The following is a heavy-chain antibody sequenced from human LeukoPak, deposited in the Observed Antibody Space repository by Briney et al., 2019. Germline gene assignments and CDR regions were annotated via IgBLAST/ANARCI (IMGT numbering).Heavy chain of an antibody. CDR2: MYYSGTT. J-gene: IGHJ4*02. CDR3: ARDRYYYGSGSYYFDY. D-gene: IGHD3-10*01. V-gene: IGHV4-59*01. CDR1: GGSITTYY. Sequence: SETLSLTCSVSGGSITTYYWNWIRQPPGKGLEWIGHMYYSGTTSYNPSLKSRVAISVDTFKNQFSLKLSSVTAADTAVYYCARDRYYYGSGSYYFDYWGQGTLVTVSS.